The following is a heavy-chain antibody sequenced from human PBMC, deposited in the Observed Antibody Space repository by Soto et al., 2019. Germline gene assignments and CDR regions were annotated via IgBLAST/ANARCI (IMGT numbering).Heavy chain of an antibody. CDR1: EFTFSTYA. CDR2: IGDSGGYT. J-gene: IGHJ6*02. V-gene: IGHV3-23*01. D-gene: IGHD3-16*01. CDR3: AKTGLSYYYGMDV. Sequence: GGSLRLSCAASEFTFSTYAMSWVRQAPGKWLEWVSAIGDSGGYTYYADSVKGRFTISRDNSKNTLFLQMNSLRVEDTAIYYCAKTGLSYYYGMDVWGQGTTVTISS.